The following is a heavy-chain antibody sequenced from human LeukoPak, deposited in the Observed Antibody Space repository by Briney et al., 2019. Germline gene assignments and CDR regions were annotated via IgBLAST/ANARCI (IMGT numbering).Heavy chain of an antibody. CDR1: GGSFSGYY. Sequence: SETLSLTCAVYGGSFSGYYWSWIRQPPGKGLEWIGYIYYSGSTNYNPSLKSRVTISVDTSKNQFSLKLSSVTAADTAVYYCARGGRYYDILTGYYDYYYYMDVWGKGTTVTISS. CDR3: ARGGRYYDILTGYYDYYYYMDV. J-gene: IGHJ6*03. CDR2: IYYSGST. D-gene: IGHD3-9*01. V-gene: IGHV4-59*01.